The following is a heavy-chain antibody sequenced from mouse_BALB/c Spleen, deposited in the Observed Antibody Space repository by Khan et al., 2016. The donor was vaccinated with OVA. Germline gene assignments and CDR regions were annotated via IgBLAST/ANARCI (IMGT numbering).Heavy chain of an antibody. Sequence: QIQLVQSGAELAKPGASVKMSCKASGYTFTTYWMHWVKQRPGQGLDWIGYINPSTGYTEYNQKFKDKATLTADKSSSTAYMQLNSLTSEDSAVYYCARRGVYGIVAYWGQGTLVTVSA. D-gene: IGHD2-1*01. CDR1: GYTFTTYW. V-gene: IGHV1-7*01. CDR2: INPSTGYT. J-gene: IGHJ3*01. CDR3: ARRGVYGIVAY.